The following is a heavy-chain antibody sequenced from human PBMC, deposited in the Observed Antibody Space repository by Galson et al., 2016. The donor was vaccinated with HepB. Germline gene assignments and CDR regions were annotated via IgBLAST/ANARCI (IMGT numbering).Heavy chain of an antibody. CDR3: AGGGASSLIQGVFIIGAHWVDP. D-gene: IGHD3-10*01. Sequence: TLSLTCTVSGDSINSAGYYWSWIRQHAGRYLEWIGSIYYGGSTYYNPSLKSRVIISVDTSENRFSLKLSSVTAADMAVYYCAGGGASSLIQGVFIIGAHWVDPWGQGTLVTVSS. V-gene: IGHV4-31*03. J-gene: IGHJ5*02. CDR2: IYYGGST. CDR1: GDSINSAGYY.